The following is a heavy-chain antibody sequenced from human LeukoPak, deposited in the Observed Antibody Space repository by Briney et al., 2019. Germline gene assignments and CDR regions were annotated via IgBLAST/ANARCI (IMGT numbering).Heavy chain of an antibody. V-gene: IGHV4-59*01. CDR3: ARVSVVTADFDY. CDR2: IYYSGST. D-gene: IGHD4-23*01. Sequence: PSETLSLTCTVSGGSISSYYWSWIRQPPGKGLEWIGYIYYSGSTSYNPSLKSRVTISVDTSKNHFSLKLSSVTAADTAVYYCARVSVVTADFDYWGQGTLVTVSS. CDR1: GGSISSYY. J-gene: IGHJ4*02.